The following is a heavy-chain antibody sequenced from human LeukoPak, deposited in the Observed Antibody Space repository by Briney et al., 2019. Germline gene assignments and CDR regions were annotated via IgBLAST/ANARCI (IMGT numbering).Heavy chain of an antibody. Sequence: PGGSLRLSCAASGFTFSSYAMHWVRQAPGKGLEWVAVISYDGSNKYYADSVKGRFTISRDNSKNTLYLQMNSLRAEDTAVYYCARDRESRSGSSYYFDYWGQEPWSPSPQ. V-gene: IGHV3-30*04. CDR1: GFTFSSYA. D-gene: IGHD3-10*01. J-gene: IGHJ4*01. CDR2: ISYDGSNK. CDR3: ARDRESRSGSSYYFDY.